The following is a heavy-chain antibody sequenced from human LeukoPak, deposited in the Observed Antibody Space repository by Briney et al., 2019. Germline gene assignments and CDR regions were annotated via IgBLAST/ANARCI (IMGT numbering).Heavy chain of an antibody. CDR1: GFTFSSYW. J-gene: IGHJ6*03. D-gene: IGHD3-3*01. CDR3: ARVPLRFRNSYYYYYMDV. Sequence: GGSLRLSCAASGFTFSSYWMSWVRQAPGKGLEWVANIKQDGSEKYYVDSVKGRFTISRDNAKNSLYLQMNSLRAEDTAVYYCARVPLRFRNSYYYYYMDVWGKGTTVTVSS. CDR2: IKQDGSEK. V-gene: IGHV3-7*01.